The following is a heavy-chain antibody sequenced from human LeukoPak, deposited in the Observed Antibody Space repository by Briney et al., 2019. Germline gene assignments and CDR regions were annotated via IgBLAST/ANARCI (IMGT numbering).Heavy chain of an antibody. CDR2: ISSSSSYI. J-gene: IGHJ4*02. V-gene: IGHV3-21*01. CDR3: AREAIYSSSWPRLGLDY. Sequence: GGSLRLSCAASGFTFSSYSMNWVRQAPGKGLEWVSSISSSSSYIYYADSLKGRFTISRDNAKDSLYLQMNSLRAEDTAVYYCAREAIYSSSWPRLGLDYWGQGTLVTVSS. CDR1: GFTFSSYS. D-gene: IGHD6-13*01.